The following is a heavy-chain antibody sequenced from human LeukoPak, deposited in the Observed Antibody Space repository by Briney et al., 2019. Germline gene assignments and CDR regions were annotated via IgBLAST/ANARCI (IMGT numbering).Heavy chain of an antibody. Sequence: SETLSLTCAVYGGSFSCYYWSWICQPPGKRLEWMGEINHSGSTNYNPSRKSRVTIAVDTSKNQFFLKLSCVTAADTAVYCCARLMDTAMVPWYFDLWGRGTLVTVSS. D-gene: IGHD5-18*01. CDR1: GGSFSCYY. J-gene: IGHJ2*01. CDR2: INHSGST. CDR3: ARLMDTAMVPWYFDL. V-gene: IGHV4-34*01.